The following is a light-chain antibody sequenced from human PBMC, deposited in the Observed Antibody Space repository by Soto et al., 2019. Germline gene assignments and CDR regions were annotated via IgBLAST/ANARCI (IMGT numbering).Light chain of an antibody. CDR3: QQYNNWRT. J-gene: IGKJ1*01. CDR1: QSVSSN. Sequence: EIVLTQSPGTLSLSPGERATLSCRASQSVSSNYLAWYQQKPGQAPKVLIYGASTRATGIPARFSGSGSGTEFTLTISSLQSEDFAVYYCQQYNNWRTFGQGTKVDIK. CDR2: GAS. V-gene: IGKV3-15*01.